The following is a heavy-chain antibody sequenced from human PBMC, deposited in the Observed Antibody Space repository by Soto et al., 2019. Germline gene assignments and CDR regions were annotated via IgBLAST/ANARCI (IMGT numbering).Heavy chain of an antibody. CDR3: ARGSGMATMYYYYGMDV. Sequence: ASVKVSCKASGYTFTSYGISWVRQAPGQGLEWMGWINVYNGNTKYAQKVQGRVTMTTDTSTSTVYMELSSLRSEDTAVYYCARGSGMATMYYYYGMDVWGQGTTVTVSS. J-gene: IGHJ6*02. V-gene: IGHV1-18*01. CDR2: INVYNGNT. D-gene: IGHD3-10*01. CDR1: GYTFTSYG.